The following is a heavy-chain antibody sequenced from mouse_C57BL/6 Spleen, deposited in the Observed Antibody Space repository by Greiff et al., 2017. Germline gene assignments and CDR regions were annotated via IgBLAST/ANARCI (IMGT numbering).Heavy chain of an antibody. J-gene: IGHJ1*03. CDR3: ASGRDWYFDV. CDR2: ISYDGSN. Sequence: EESGPGLVKPSQSLSLTCSVTGYSITSGYYWNWIRQFPGNKLEWMGYISYDGSNNYNPSLKNRISITRDTSKNQFFLKLNSVTTEDTATYYCASGRDWYFDVWGTGTTVTVSS. D-gene: IGHD4-1*01. CDR1: GYSITSGYY. V-gene: IGHV3-6*01.